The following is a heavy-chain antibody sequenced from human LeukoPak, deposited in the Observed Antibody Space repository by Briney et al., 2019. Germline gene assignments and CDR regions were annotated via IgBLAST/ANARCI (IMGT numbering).Heavy chain of an antibody. J-gene: IGHJ5*02. CDR2: ISSSGSTI. CDR1: GFTFSDYY. Sequence: PGGSLRLSCAASGFTFSDYYMSWIRQAPGKGLEWVSYISSSGSTIYYADSVKGRFTISRDNAKNSLYLQMNSLRAEDTAVYYCARDLTVVKKGEFDPWGQGTLVSVSS. CDR3: ARDLTVVKKGEFDP. V-gene: IGHV3-11*04. D-gene: IGHD4-23*01.